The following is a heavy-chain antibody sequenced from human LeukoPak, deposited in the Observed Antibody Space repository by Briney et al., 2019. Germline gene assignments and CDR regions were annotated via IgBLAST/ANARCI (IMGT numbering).Heavy chain of an antibody. J-gene: IGHJ6*03. Sequence: PGGSLRLSCAPSGFTFSRYGMTWVRQAPGKGLEWDSTISETGDRTYYADSVKGRFTISRDNSENTLFLQLNGLRAEDTAIYFCARGGYSYGYAGVSPHYMAIWGKGTMVTVSS. V-gene: IGHV3-23*01. CDR2: ISETGDRT. D-gene: IGHD5-18*01. CDR3: ARGGYSYGYAGVSPHYMAI. CDR1: GFTFSRYG.